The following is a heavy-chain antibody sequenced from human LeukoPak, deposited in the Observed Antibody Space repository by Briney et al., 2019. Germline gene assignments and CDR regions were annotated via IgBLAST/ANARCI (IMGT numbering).Heavy chain of an antibody. CDR3: ARDSRGAPFAY. J-gene: IGHJ4*02. CDR2: IHHSGTT. CDR1: GYSISSGYY. D-gene: IGHD1-26*01. Sequence: SETLSLTCAVSGYSISSGYYWGWTRQPPGKGLEWIGTIHHSGTTNYNPSLKSRVTISIDTSKIQFSLKLSSVTAADTAVYYCARDSRGAPFAYWGQGTLVTVSS. V-gene: IGHV4-38-2*02.